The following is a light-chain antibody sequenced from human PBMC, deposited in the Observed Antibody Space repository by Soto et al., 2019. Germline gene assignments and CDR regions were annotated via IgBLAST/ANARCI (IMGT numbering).Light chain of an antibody. CDR2: GAS. CDR1: QSVSSSY. CDR3: QQYGSSPRVT. J-gene: IGKJ3*01. Sequence: EIVLTQSPGTLSLSPGERATLSCRASQSVSSSYLDWYQQKPGQAPRLLIYGASSRATGIPDRFSGSGSGTDFTVTISRLEPEDFAVYYCQQYGSSPRVTFGPGTKVDIK. V-gene: IGKV3-20*01.